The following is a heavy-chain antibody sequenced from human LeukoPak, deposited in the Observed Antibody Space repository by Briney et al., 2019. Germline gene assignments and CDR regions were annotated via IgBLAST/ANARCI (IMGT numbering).Heavy chain of an antibody. J-gene: IGHJ5*02. V-gene: IGHV1-2*02. CDR1: GYRFTDYY. Sequence: GASVKVSCKTSGYRFTDYYMHWVRQAPGQGLEWMGWINPNSGGTSSAQKFQGRVTMTRDTSITTVYMEVRWLTSDDTAVYYCARADRLHGGPYLIGPWGQGTLVTVSS. CDR2: INPNSGGT. CDR3: ARADRLHGGPYLIGP. D-gene: IGHD2-21*01.